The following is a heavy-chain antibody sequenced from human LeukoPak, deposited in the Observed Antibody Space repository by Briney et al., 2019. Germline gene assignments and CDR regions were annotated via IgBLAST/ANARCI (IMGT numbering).Heavy chain of an antibody. CDR3: AKDPGGYYGEPTSFFDP. CDR1: GFTFSSYA. CDR2: ISGSGGST. J-gene: IGHJ5*02. D-gene: IGHD1-26*01. Sequence: SGGSLRLSCAASGFTFSSYAMSWVRQAPGKGLGWVSAISGSGGSTYYAGSVKGRFTISRDNSKNTLYLQMNSLRAEDTAVYYCAKDPGGYYGEPTSFFDPWGQGTLVSVSS. V-gene: IGHV3-23*01.